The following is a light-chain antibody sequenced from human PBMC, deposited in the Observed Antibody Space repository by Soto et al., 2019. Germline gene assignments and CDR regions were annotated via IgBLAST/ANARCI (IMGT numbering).Light chain of an antibody. V-gene: IGKV1-39*01. CDR3: QQSSSIPRT. Sequence: DIQMTQSPSSLSASVGDRVTITCRASQSISYYLSWYQLKPGKVPKLLISAASSLQSGVQSRFSGSGSGTDFTLTISSLQPEDFATYYCQQSSSIPRTFGQGTKLEIK. J-gene: IGKJ2*01. CDR2: AAS. CDR1: QSISYY.